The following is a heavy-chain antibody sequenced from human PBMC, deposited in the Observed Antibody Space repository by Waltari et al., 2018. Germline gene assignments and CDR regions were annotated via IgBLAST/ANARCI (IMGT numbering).Heavy chain of an antibody. Sequence: EVQLVESGGGLIQPGGSLRLSCAASGFTVSSNYMSWVRQAPGKGLEWVSVIYSGGSTYSADSVKGRFTISRDNSKNTLYLQMNSLRAEDTAVYYCARDSPLQTYYYDSSGYSNYYYGMDVWGQGTTVTVSS. V-gene: IGHV3-53*01. D-gene: IGHD3-22*01. CDR3: ARDSPLQTYYYDSSGYSNYYYGMDV. CDR1: GFTVSSNY. CDR2: IYSGGST. J-gene: IGHJ6*02.